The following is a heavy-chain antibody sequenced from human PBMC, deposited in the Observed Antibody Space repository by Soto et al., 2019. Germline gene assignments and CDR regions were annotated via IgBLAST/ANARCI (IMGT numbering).Heavy chain of an antibody. CDR3: ARVQYSSGWYYYYYGMDV. J-gene: IGHJ6*02. Sequence: GGSLRLSCAASGFTFSSYWMSWVRQAPGKGLEWGANIKQDGSEKYYVDSVKGRFTISRVNAKNSLYLQMNSLRAEDTAVDYCARVQYSSGWYYYYYGMDVWGQGTTVTVSS. V-gene: IGHV3-7*01. CDR1: GFTFSSYW. D-gene: IGHD6-19*01. CDR2: IKQDGSEK.